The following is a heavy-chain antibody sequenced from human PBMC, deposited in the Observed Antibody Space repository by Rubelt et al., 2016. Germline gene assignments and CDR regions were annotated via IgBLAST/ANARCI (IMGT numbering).Heavy chain of an antibody. CDR1: GGSISSSSYY. CDR2: INHSGST. CDR3: ARRPAMDY. V-gene: IGHV4-39*07. D-gene: IGHD5-18*01. Sequence: QLQLQESGPGLVKPSETLSLTCTVSGGSISSSSYYWGWIRQPPGKGLEWIGEINHSGSTNYNPSLKRRVTISVDTSKNQFSLKLSSVTAADTAVYYCARRPAMDYWGQGTLVTVSS. J-gene: IGHJ4*02.